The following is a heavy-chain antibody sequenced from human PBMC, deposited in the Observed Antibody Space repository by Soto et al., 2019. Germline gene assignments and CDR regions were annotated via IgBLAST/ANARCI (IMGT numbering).Heavy chain of an antibody. CDR1: GYRFTNYW. J-gene: IGHJ4*02. V-gene: IGHV5-51*01. CDR3: ARIELATTFDY. D-gene: IGHD1-1*01. Sequence: PGESLKISCKGSGYRFTNYWIGWVRQMPGKGLEWMGIIYPGDSDTRYSPSFQGQVTISADKSINTAYLQWSSLKASDTAMYYCARIELATTFDYWGQGTLVTVSS. CDR2: IYPGDSDT.